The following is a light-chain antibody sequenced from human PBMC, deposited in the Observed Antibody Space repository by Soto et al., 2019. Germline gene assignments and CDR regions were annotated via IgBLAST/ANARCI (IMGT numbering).Light chain of an antibody. CDR1: QSISSN. V-gene: IGKV3-15*01. Sequence: MVMTQSPATLSVSPGERATLSCRASQSISSNLAWYQQKPGQAPRLVIYGASTRATGIPARFSGSGSGTEFTLTISSLQSEVFAVYYSQQYNNWPPKTFGGGTQVELK. CDR3: QQYNNWPPKT. J-gene: IGKJ4*01. CDR2: GAS.